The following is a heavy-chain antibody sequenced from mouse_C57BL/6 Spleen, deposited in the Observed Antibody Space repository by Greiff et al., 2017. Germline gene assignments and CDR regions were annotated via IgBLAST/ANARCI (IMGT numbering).Heavy chain of an antibody. V-gene: IGHV1-50*01. CDR1: GYTFTSYW. D-gene: IGHD1-1*01. CDR2: IDPSDSYT. CDR3: ARWSSYNYFDY. J-gene: IGHJ2*01. Sequence: VQLQQPGAELVKPGASVKLSCKASGYTFTSYWMQWVKQRPGQGLEWIGEIDPSDSYTNYNQKFKGKATLTVDTSSSTAYMQLSSLTSEDSAVYYCARWSSYNYFDYWGQGTTLTVSS.